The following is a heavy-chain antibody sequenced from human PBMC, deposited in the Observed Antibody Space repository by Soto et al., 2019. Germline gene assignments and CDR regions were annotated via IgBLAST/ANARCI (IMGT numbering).Heavy chain of an antibody. J-gene: IGHJ3*02. CDR2: TYYRGST. Sequence: QVQLQESGPGLVKPSQTLALTCTVSGGSFSSGGYYWSWIRQHPGKGLEWIGYTYYRGSTYYNPSLKSRVSRPVDTSKNQFSLKLGSVTAADTAVYYCARARISAQSSFDIRGQGTMVTVSS. CDR1: GGSFSSGGYY. CDR3: ARARISAQSSFDI. D-gene: IGHD6-6*01. V-gene: IGHV4-31*03.